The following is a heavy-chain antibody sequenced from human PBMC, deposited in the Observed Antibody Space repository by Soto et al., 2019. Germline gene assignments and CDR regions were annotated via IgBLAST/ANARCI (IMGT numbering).Heavy chain of an antibody. D-gene: IGHD3-10*01. CDR3: ARRPDYGDYFDF. CDR2: IYWDDDK. Sequence: QITLKESGPTLVKPTQTLTLTCTFSGFSLITSGVGVAWIRQPPGKALELLALIYWDDDKPYRPSLKSRLTITKDTSKSQVVLRMTNMDPVDTATYYWARRPDYGDYFDFWGQGTLVTVSS. V-gene: IGHV2-5*02. CDR1: GFSLITSGVG. J-gene: IGHJ4*02.